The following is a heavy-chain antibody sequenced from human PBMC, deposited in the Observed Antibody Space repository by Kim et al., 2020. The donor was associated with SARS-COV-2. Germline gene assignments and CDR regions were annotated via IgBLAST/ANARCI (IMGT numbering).Heavy chain of an antibody. V-gene: IGHV4-4*07. CDR1: GGSISSYY. Sequence: SETLSLTCTVSGGSISSYYWSWIRQPAGKGLEWIGRIYTSGSTNYNPSLKSRVTMSVDTSKNQFSLKLSSVTAADTAVYYCARDLDDFWSGYYTGIAYWGQGTLVTVSS. CDR2: IYTSGST. D-gene: IGHD3-3*01. CDR3: ARDLDDFWSGYYTGIAY. J-gene: IGHJ4*02.